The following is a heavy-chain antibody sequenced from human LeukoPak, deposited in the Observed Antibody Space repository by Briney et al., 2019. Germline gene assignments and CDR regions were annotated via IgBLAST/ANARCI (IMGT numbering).Heavy chain of an antibody. CDR2: TYYRSKWYN. CDR3: ARGSNDAFDI. D-gene: IGHD2-15*01. CDR1: GDSVSSNSAA. Sequence: KLSQTLSLTCAISGDSVSSNSAAWNWISQSPSRGLEWLGRTYYRSKWYNDYAVSVKSRITINPDTSKNQFFLQLNSVTPEDTAVYYCARGSNDAFDIWGQGTMVTVSS. V-gene: IGHV6-1*01. J-gene: IGHJ3*02.